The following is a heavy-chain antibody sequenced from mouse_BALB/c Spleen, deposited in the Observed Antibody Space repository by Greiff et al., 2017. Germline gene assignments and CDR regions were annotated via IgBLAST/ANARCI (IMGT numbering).Heavy chain of an antibody. CDR2: ITSNGGST. D-gene: IGHD2-1*01. V-gene: IGHV5-6-3*01. J-gene: IGHJ2*01. CDR1: GFTFSSYG. CDR3: ARVYYGNYVGY. Sequence: EVQRVESGGGLVQPGGSLKLSCAASGFTFSSYGMSWVRQTPDKRLALVATITSNGGSTYYPDSVKGRFTISRDTAKNSLYLQMSSLKSEDTAMYDCARVYYGNYVGYWGQGTTLTVSS.